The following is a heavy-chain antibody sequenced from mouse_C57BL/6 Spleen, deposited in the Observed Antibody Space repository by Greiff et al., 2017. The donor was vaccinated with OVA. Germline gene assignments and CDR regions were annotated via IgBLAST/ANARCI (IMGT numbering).Heavy chain of an antibody. D-gene: IGHD1-1*01. CDR3: AKRGTTVVATDYFDY. J-gene: IGHJ2*01. CDR2: IDPSDSYT. Sequence: QVQLQQPGAELVKPGASVKLSCKASGYTFTSYWMQWVKQRPGQGLEWIGEIDPSDSYTNYNQKFKGQATLTVDTSSSTAYMQLSSLTSEDSAVYYCAKRGTTVVATDYFDYWGQGTTLTVSS. CDR1: GYTFTSYW. V-gene: IGHV1-50*01.